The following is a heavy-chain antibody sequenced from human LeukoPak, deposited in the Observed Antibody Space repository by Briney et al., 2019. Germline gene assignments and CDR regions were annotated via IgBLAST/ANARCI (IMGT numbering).Heavy chain of an antibody. J-gene: IGHJ4*02. CDR2: ISSSSSYI. D-gene: IGHD6-13*01. V-gene: IGHV3-21*01. CDR3: ARDYSSSLKIYYFDY. Sequence: GGSLRLSCAASGFTFSSYSVNWVRQAPGKGLEWVSSISSSSSYIYYADSVKGRFTISRDNAKNSLYLQMKSLRAEDTAVYYCARDYSSSLKIYYFDYWGQGTLVTVSS. CDR1: GFTFSSYS.